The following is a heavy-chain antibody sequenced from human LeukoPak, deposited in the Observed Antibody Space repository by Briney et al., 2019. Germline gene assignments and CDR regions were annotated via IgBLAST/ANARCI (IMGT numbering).Heavy chain of an antibody. CDR3: PKPPSGSYLRGLDN. D-gene: IGHD1-26*01. V-gene: IGHV3-23*01. CDR1: GFTFSSYA. J-gene: IGHJ4*02. Sequence: PGGSLRLSCAASGFTFSSYAMSWVRQAPGKGLEWVSAISGSGGSTYYADSVKGRFTISRDNSKNTLYLEMTSLRAEETAVYNRPKPPSGSYLRGLDNWGQGTLVTVSS. CDR2: ISGSGGST.